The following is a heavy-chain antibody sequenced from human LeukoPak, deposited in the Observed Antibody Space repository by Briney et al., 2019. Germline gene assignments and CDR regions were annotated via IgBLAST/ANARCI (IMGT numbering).Heavy chain of an antibody. Sequence: PSQTLSLTCAVSGGSISSGGYSWSWIRQPPGKGLEWIGYIYHSGSTYYNPSLKSRVTISADRSKNQFSLKLSSVTAADTAVYYCARAGGRTTLYFDYWGQGTLVTVSS. V-gene: IGHV4-30-2*01. D-gene: IGHD1-7*01. CDR2: IYHSGST. J-gene: IGHJ4*02. CDR3: ARAGGRTTLYFDY. CDR1: GGSISSGGYS.